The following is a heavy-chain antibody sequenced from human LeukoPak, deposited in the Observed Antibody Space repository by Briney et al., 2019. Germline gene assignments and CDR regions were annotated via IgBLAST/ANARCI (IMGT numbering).Heavy chain of an antibody. CDR3: AKFGDSSGYYWANAFDI. D-gene: IGHD3-22*01. CDR2: ISFDGNNK. V-gene: IGHV3-30*18. Sequence: PGRSLRLSCAASGFTFSGYGMHWVRKAPGKGLEWVAVISFDGNNKYYADSVKGRFTISRDNSKNTLYLQMNSLRAEDTAVYYCAKFGDSSGYYWANAFDIWGQGTMVTVSS. CDR1: GFTFSGYG. J-gene: IGHJ3*02.